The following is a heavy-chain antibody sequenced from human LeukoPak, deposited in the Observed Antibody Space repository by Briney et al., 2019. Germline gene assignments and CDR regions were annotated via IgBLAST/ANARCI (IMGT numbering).Heavy chain of an antibody. CDR2: IYYSGST. CDR1: GGSASRYY. CDR3: ARLPGIAAV. J-gene: IGHJ1*01. Sequence: SETLSLTCTVSGGSASRYYWSWIRQPPGKSLEWIGYIYYSGSTTYNPSLKSRVTISIDTSNNRFSLNLTSVTAADTAVYYCARLPGIAAVWGQGTLVIVSS. V-gene: IGHV4-59*08. D-gene: IGHD6-13*01.